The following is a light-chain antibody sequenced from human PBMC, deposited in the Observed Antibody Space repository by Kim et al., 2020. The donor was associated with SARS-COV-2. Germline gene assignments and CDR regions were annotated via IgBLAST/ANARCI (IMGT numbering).Light chain of an antibody. CDR3: GTWDNSLNGVV. J-gene: IGLJ2*01. V-gene: IGLV1-51*01. Sequence: GQKVPISCSGSNSNIGNNYVSWYQQLPGTAPKPLIYDNNKRHSGIPDRFSGSKSGTSATLGITGLQTGDEAEYYCGTWDNSLNGVVFGGGTQLTVL. CDR1: NSNIGNNY. CDR2: DNN.